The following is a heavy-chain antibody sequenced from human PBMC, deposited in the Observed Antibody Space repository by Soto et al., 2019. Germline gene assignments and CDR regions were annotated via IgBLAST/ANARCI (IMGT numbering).Heavy chain of an antibody. J-gene: IGHJ4*02. V-gene: IGHV3-49*03. CDR3: TRVYRTLLRPDTIMVTAPDY. CDR2: IRSKAYGGTT. D-gene: IGHD5-18*01. Sequence: GSLRLSCTASGFTFGDYAVSWFRQAPGKGLEWVGFIRSKAYGGTTEYAASVKGRFTISRDDSKSIAYLQMNSLKTEDTAVYYCTRVYRTLLRPDTIMVTAPDYWGQGTLVTVSS. CDR1: GFTFGDYA.